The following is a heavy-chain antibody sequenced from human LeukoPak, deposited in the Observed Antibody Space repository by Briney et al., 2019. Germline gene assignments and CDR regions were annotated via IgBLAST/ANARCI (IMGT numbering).Heavy chain of an antibody. Sequence: ASVKVSCKASGYTFTSYDINWVRQATGQGLGWMGWMNPNSGNTGYAQKLQGGVTMTTDTSTSTAYMELRSLRSDDTAVYYCARDSGSYYNYWGQGTLVTVST. CDR2: MNPNSGNT. J-gene: IGHJ4*02. CDR1: GYTFTSYD. CDR3: ARDSGSYYNY. D-gene: IGHD3-10*01. V-gene: IGHV1-8*01.